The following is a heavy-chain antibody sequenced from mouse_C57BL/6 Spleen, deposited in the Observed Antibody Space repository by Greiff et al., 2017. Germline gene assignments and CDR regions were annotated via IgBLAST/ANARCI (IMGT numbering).Heavy chain of an antibody. V-gene: IGHV2-6-1*01. J-gene: IGHJ1*03. CDR1: GFSLTSYG. CDR3: ARHSHYDWYFDV. CDR2: IWSDGST. D-gene: IGHD1-1*01. Sequence: VKLMESGPGLVAPSQSLSITCTVSGFSLTSYGVHWVRQPPGKGLEWLVVIWSDGSTTYNSALKSRLSISKDNSKSQVFLKMNSLQTDDTAMYYCARHSHYDWYFDVWGTETTVTVSS.